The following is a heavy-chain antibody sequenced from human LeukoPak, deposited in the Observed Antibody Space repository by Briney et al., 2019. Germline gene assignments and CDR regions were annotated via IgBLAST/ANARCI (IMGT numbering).Heavy chain of an antibody. Sequence: PSQTLSLTCAVSGGSISSGDYSWSWIRQPPGKGLEWIGYIYHSGSTYYNPSLKSRVTISVDRSKNQFSLKLTSVTAADTAVYYCVRHTTSGWYQVVYWGQGTLVTVSS. CDR3: VRHTTSGWYQVVY. CDR2: IYHSGST. J-gene: IGHJ4*02. CDR1: GGSISSGDYS. V-gene: IGHV4-30-2*02. D-gene: IGHD6-19*01.